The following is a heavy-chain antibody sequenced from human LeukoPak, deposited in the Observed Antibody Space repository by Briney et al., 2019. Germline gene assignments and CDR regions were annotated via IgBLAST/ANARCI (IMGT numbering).Heavy chain of an antibody. CDR1: GFTFSTYW. CDR2: IDGEGSVT. J-gene: IGHJ4*02. V-gene: IGHV3-74*01. Sequence: PGGSLRLSCAASGFTFSTYWMHWVSQARGKGLVWVSRIDGEGSVTKYTDSVKGRFTIPRDNAKNTVYLQMNSLRAEDTAVYYCTTGGSYFFDYWGQGTLLTVSS. D-gene: IGHD1-1*01. CDR3: TTGGSYFFDY.